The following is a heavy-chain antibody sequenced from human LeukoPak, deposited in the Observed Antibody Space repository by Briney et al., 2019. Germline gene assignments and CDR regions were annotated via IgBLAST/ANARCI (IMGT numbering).Heavy chain of an antibody. CDR2: IKSKTDGGTT. V-gene: IGHV3-15*01. D-gene: IGHD3-9*01. CDR3: ATEDYDILTGYQKDTGDY. J-gene: IGHJ4*02. Sequence: PGGSLRLSCAASGFTLSSYSMNWVRQAPGKGLEWVGRIKSKTDGGTTDYAAPVKGRFTISRDDSKNTLYLQMDSLKTEDTAVYYCATEDYDILTGYQKDTGDYWGQGTLVTVSS. CDR1: GFTLSSYS.